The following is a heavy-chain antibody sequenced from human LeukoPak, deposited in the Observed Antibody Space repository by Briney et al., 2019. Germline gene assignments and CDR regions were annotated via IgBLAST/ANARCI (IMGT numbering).Heavy chain of an antibody. CDR1: GFTFSTYT. CDR2: SIGSGGSA. D-gene: IGHD4-17*01. V-gene: IGHV3-23*01. CDR3: AKDRTTVTTFHY. Sequence: GGSLRLSCVASGFTFSTYTMNWIRQAPGKGLEWVSGSIGSGGSAFYADSVKGRFSISRDNSKNTLYLQMNSLRAEDTAVYYCAKDRTTVTTFHYWGQGTLVTVSS. J-gene: IGHJ4*02.